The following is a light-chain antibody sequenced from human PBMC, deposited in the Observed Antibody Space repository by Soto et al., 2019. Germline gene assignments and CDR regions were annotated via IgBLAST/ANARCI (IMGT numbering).Light chain of an antibody. CDR3: QQYNNWPRT. CDR2: GAS. Sequence: EIVMTQSPATLSVSPGERATLSCRASQSVSSNLAWYQQKPGQATRLLIYGASTRATGIPARFSGSGSGTEFTLTISSLQSEDFAVYYCQQYNNWPRTFGQGTKLDIK. J-gene: IGKJ2*01. CDR1: QSVSSN. V-gene: IGKV3D-15*01.